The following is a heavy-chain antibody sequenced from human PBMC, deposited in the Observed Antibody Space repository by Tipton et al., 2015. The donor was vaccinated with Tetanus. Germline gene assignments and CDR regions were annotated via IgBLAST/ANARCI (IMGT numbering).Heavy chain of an antibody. CDR3: ATERFGGWLGPLDC. Sequence: SLRLSCAASGFTFNGYGKHWVRQAPGKGLEWVALVWYDGTRKYYTESVEGRFTISRDNSKNTLYLQMDSLRVEDTATYFCATERFGGWLGPLDCRGQGTLVTVSS. CDR1: GFTFNGYG. V-gene: IGHV3-33*01. CDR2: VWYDGTRK. J-gene: IGHJ4*02. D-gene: IGHD3-3*01.